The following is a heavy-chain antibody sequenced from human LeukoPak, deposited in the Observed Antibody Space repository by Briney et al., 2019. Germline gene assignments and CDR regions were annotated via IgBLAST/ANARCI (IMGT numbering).Heavy chain of an antibody. J-gene: IGHJ4*02. V-gene: IGHV3-74*01. D-gene: IGHD6-19*01. CDR3: ATKQWLAPPPDS. CDR2: INTDGTVT. CDR1: GFTFSKYW. Sequence: GGSLRVSCAASGFTFSKYWMLWVRQAPGKGLESVSRINTDGTVTTYADSVKGRFTVSRDNADNTMFLQMNSVRDEDTAVYYCATKQWLAPPPDSWGQGTPVTVSS.